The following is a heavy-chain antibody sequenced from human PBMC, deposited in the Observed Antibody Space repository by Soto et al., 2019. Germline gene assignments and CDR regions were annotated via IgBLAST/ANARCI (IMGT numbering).Heavy chain of an antibody. V-gene: IGHV3-64D*06. CDR3: AGYYYDSSVGFVDY. CDR2: ISSNGGST. CDR1: GFTFSSYA. J-gene: IGHJ4*02. Sequence: GGSLRLSCSASGFTFSSYAMHWVRQAPGKGLEYVSAISSNGGSTYYADSVKGRFTISRDNSKNTLYLQMSSLRAEDTAVYYCAGYYYDSSVGFVDYWGQGSLVTVSS. D-gene: IGHD3-22*01.